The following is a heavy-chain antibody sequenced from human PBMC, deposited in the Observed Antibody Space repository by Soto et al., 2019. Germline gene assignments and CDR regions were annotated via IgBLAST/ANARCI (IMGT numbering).Heavy chain of an antibody. CDR3: AQTLGLAVAGPGRFDL. D-gene: IGHD6-19*01. CDR2: IIPMFGTA. V-gene: IGHV1-69*12. Sequence: QVQLVQSGTEVKKPGSSVKVSCKASGGTFSTYAINWVRQAPGQGLEWMGGIIPMFGTANYAQKFQGRVTITADEPTSTAYMELRSLRSEDTTVYYCAQTLGLAVAGPGRFDLWGRGTLVTVSS. J-gene: IGHJ2*01. CDR1: GGTFSTYA.